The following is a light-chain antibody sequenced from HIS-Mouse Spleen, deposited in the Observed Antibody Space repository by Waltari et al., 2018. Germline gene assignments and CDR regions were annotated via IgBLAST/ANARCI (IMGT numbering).Light chain of an antibody. CDR3: CSYAGSSTYV. CDR2: EGS. Sequence: QSALTQPASVSGSPGQSITISCTGTSSDVGHYNLVSWYQQHPGKAPKLMIYEGSKRPSGVSNRFSGSKSGNTASLTISGLQAEDEADYYCCSYAGSSTYVFGTGTKVTVL. J-gene: IGLJ1*01. CDR1: SSDVGHYNL. V-gene: IGLV2-23*01.